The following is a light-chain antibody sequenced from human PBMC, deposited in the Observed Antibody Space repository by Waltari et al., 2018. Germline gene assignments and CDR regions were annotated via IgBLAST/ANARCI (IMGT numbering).Light chain of an antibody. CDR1: QSVSSY. J-gene: IGKJ4*01. Sequence: EIVLTQSPATLSLSPGERAPLSCRASQSVSSYLAWYQQNPGQAPRLLIYDASNRATGIPARFSGSGSGTDFTLTISSLEPEDFAVYYCQQRSNWPLTFGGGTKVDIK. CDR2: DAS. CDR3: QQRSNWPLT. V-gene: IGKV3-11*01.